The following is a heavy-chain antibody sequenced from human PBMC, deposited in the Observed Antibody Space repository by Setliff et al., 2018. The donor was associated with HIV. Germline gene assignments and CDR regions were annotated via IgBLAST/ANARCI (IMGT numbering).Heavy chain of an antibody. CDR3: ARGGAFCGRDSCYYLDY. CDR2: IYYSGSA. D-gene: IGHD2-21*02. V-gene: IGHV4-34*11. Sequence: PSETLSLTCAVFGGSFSGYYWSWIRQSPGKGLEWIGYIYYSGSATYNPSLKSQASISVDTSRNEFSLKLSSVTAADTAVYFCARGGAFCGRDSCYYLDYWGQGNPVTVSS. J-gene: IGHJ4*02. CDR1: GGSFSGYY.